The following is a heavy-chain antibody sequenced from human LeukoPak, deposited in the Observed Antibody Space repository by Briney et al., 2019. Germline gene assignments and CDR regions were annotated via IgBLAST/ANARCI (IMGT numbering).Heavy chain of an antibody. CDR2: ISAYNGNT. Sequence: GASVKVSCTASGYTFTSYGISWVRKAHGQGLEWMGWISAYNGNTNYAQKLQGRVTMTTDTSTSTAYMELRSLRSDDTAVYYCARFSGVGATDYYYYVDVWGKGTTVTVSS. CDR1: GYTFTSYG. D-gene: IGHD1-26*01. J-gene: IGHJ6*03. CDR3: ARFSGVGATDYYYYVDV. V-gene: IGHV1-18*01.